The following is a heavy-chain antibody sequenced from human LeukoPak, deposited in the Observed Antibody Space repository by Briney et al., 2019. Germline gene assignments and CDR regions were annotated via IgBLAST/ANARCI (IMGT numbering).Heavy chain of an antibody. CDR1: GFTFSDYY. D-gene: IGHD3-22*01. CDR3: ARGRERDYYDSSGYYPFGY. Sequence: GGSLRLSCAAYGFTFSDYYMSLIRQAPGKGLEWVSYISSSGSTIYYADSVKGRFTISRDNAKNSLYLQMNSLRAEDTAVYYCARGRERDYYDSSGYYPFGYWGQGTLVTVSS. V-gene: IGHV3-11*01. J-gene: IGHJ4*02. CDR2: ISSSGSTI.